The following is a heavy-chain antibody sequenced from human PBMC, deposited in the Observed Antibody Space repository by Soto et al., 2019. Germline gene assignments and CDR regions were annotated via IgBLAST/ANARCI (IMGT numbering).Heavy chain of an antibody. D-gene: IGHD1-26*01. J-gene: IGHJ4*02. CDR1: GFTFSNYW. V-gene: IGHV3-7*01. CDR2: IKPDESDE. Sequence: EVQLVESGGGLVQPGGSLRLSCAASGFTFSNYWMTWVRQAPGKGLEWVANIKPDESDEYSVDSVEGRFTISRDNAKNSLYLNMNSLRAEDTAVYFCARDRPLRGSYFRGFDYWGQGTLVTVSS. CDR3: ARDRPLRGSYFRGFDY.